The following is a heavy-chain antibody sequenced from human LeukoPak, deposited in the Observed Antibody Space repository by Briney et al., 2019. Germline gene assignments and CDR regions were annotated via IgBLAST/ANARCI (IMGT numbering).Heavy chain of an antibody. CDR1: GFTFSSYA. CDR3: ARGGSYYGSRNWFDP. J-gene: IGHJ5*02. CDR2: ISYDGSNK. Sequence: GGSLRLSCAAAGFTFSSYAMHWVRQAPGKGLEWVAVISYDGSNKYYADSVKGRFTISRDNSKNTLYLQMNRLRAEDTAVYYCARGGSYYGSRNWFDPWGQGTLVTVSS. V-gene: IGHV3-30-3*01. D-gene: IGHD3-10*01.